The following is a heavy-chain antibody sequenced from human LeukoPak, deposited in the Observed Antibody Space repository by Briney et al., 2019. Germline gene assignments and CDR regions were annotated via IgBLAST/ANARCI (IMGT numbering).Heavy chain of an antibody. CDR1: GYTFTSHY. Sequence: ASVKVSCKASGYTFTSHYMHWVRQAPGQGLEWMGIINPSGGSTRYAQKFQGRVTMTRDTSTTTVYMELSSLRSEDTAVYYCARVDGYCSSTSCSDFDYWGQGTLVTVSS. CDR3: ARVDGYCSSTSCSDFDY. J-gene: IGHJ4*02. CDR2: INPSGGST. V-gene: IGHV1-46*01. D-gene: IGHD2-2*03.